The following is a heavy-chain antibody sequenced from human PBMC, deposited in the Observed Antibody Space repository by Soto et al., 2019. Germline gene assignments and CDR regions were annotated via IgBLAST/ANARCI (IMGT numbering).Heavy chain of an antibody. CDR3: ARARDSYYYGLDV. CDR2: IDPNSGGT. CDR1: GYTFTGYY. Sequence: SVKVSCKASGYTFTGYYMHWVRQAPGQGLEWMGWIDPNSGGTNYAQKFQGWVTMTRDTSISTAYMELSRLRSDDTAVYYCARARDSYYYGLDVWGQGNTVPVSS. V-gene: IGHV1-2*04. J-gene: IGHJ6*02.